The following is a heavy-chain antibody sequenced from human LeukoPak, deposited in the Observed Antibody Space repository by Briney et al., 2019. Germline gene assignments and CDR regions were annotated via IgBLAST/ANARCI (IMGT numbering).Heavy chain of an antibody. CDR3: AKDLLRDRWFGES. CDR1: GFTFNSYG. Sequence: GGSLRLSCAASGFTFNSYGFHWVRQAPDKGLEWVAFIRYEGSSKYYADSVKGRFTISRDNPKNTLYLQMDSLRPEDTAVYYCAKDLLRDRWFGESWGQGTLVTVSS. V-gene: IGHV3-30*02. CDR2: IRYEGSSK. J-gene: IGHJ5*02. D-gene: IGHD3-10*01.